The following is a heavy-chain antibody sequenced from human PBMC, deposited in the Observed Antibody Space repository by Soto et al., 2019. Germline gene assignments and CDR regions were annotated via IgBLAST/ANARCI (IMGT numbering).Heavy chain of an antibody. CDR3: ARRGGFVNYDYVWGSYRSIYYYYGMDV. J-gene: IGHJ6*02. Sequence: ASVKVSCKASGYTFTSYGISWVRQAPGQGLEWMGWISAYNGNTNHAQKLQGRVTMTTDTSTSTAYMELRSLRSDDTAVYYCARRGGFVNYDYVWGSYRSIYYYYGMDVWGQGTTVTAP. CDR1: GYTFTSYG. V-gene: IGHV1-18*01. CDR2: ISAYNGNT. D-gene: IGHD3-16*02.